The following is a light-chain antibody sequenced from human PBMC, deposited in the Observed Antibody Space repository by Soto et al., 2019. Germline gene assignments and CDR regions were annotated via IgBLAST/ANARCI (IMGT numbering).Light chain of an antibody. CDR3: QSYDSSLSGYV. CDR1: SSNIGAGYD. V-gene: IGLV1-40*01. J-gene: IGLJ2*01. CDR2: HNS. Sequence: QSVLTQPPSVSGAPGQRVTISCTGSSSNIGAGYDVHWYQQLPGTAPKLLIYHNSNRPSGVPDRFSGSKSGTSASLAITGLQAEDEADYYCQSYDSSLSGYVFGGGTKVTVL.